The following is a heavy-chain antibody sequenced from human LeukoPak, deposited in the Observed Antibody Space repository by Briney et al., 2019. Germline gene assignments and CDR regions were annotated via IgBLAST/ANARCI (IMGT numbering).Heavy chain of an antibody. CDR2: IYYSGST. V-gene: IGHV4-59*08. CDR3: ARRGYSSGCYSPNWFDL. CDR1: GGSISSYY. Sequence: PSETLSLTCTVSGGSISSYYWSWIRQPPGKGLEWIGYIYYSGSTNYNPSLKSRVTISVDTSKNQFSLKLSSVTAADTAVYYCARRGYSSGCYSPNWFDLWGQGTLVTVSS. D-gene: IGHD6-19*01. J-gene: IGHJ5*02.